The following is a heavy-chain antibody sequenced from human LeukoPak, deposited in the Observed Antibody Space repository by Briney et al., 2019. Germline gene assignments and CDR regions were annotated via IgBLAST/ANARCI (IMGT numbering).Heavy chain of an antibody. Sequence: EXXSLTCTVSGGSLIDYFWSWMRQPPGKGLEWIGYICYRGSTDYSPSLKSRVTISVDTSKYQFSLKLSSVIAADTAVYYCARLGCSGGSCPLDYWGQGTLVTVSS. V-gene: IGHV4-59*01. J-gene: IGHJ4*02. CDR3: ARLGCSGGSCPLDY. CDR2: ICYRGST. CDR1: GGSLIDYF. D-gene: IGHD2-15*01.